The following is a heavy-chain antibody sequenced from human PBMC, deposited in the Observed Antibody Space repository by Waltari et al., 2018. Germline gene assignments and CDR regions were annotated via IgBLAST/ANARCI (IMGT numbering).Heavy chain of an antibody. Sequence: QVQLVPSGAEVQKPGASVKVSCQASGYTFTGYYMHWVRQAPGQGLEWMGRINPNSGGTNYAQKFQGRVTMTRDTSISTAYMELSRLRSDDTAVYYCARARYCRGGSCYLAEYFQHWGQGTLVTVSS. J-gene: IGHJ1*01. CDR2: INPNSGGT. V-gene: IGHV1-2*06. CDR3: ARARYCRGGSCYLAEYFQH. D-gene: IGHD2-15*01. CDR1: GYTFTGYY.